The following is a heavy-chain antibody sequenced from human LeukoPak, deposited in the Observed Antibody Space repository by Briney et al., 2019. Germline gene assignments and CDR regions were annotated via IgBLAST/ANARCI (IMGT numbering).Heavy chain of an antibody. CDR1: GGSISSGDYY. J-gene: IGHJ5*02. CDR3: ARDRYPGWSEGFDP. D-gene: IGHD6-19*01. Sequence: PSQTLSLTCTVSGGSISSGDYYWSWIRQPPGKGLEWIGYIYYSGSTNYNPSLKSRVTISVDTSKNQFSLKLSSVTAAGTAVYYCARDRYPGWSEGFDPWGQGTLVTVSS. V-gene: IGHV4-30-4*01. CDR2: IYYSGST.